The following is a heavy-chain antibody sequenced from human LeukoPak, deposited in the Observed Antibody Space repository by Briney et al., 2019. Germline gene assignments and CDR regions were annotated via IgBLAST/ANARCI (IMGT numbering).Heavy chain of an antibody. D-gene: IGHD5-18*01. V-gene: IGHV1-69*06. CDR3: ARARGVDTAMVTSHYYYMDV. J-gene: IGHJ6*03. Sequence: GASVKVSCKASGGTFSSYAISWVRQAPGQGLEWMGGIIPIFGTANYAQKFQGRVTITADKSTSTAYMELSSLRSEDTAVYYCARARGVDTAMVTSHYYYMDVWGKGTTVTVSS. CDR2: IIPIFGTA. CDR1: GGTFSSYA.